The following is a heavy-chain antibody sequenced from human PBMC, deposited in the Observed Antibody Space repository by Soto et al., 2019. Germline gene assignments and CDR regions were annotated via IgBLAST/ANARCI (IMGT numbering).Heavy chain of an antibody. J-gene: IGHJ6*02. CDR3: ASCSGLTYYYYYGMDV. Sequence: SETLSLTCAVYGGSFSGYYWRWIRQPPGKGLEWIGEINHSGSTNYNPSLKSRVTISVDTSKNQFSLKLSSVTAADTAVYYCASCSGLTYYYYYGMDVWGQGTTVTVSS. CDR2: INHSGST. CDR1: GGSFSGYY. V-gene: IGHV4-34*01. D-gene: IGHD2-15*01.